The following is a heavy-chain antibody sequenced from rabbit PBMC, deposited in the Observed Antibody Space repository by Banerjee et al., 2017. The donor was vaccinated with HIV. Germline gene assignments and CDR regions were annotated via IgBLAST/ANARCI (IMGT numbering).Heavy chain of an antibody. Sequence: QLEESGGGLVQPGGSLTLSCKASGFDFSSYYMSWVRQAPGKGLEWIGIIYVGKGSTDYASWVNGRFTISSDNAQNTVDLQMNSLTAADTATYFCARTGYDSSGWGVWSHFTLWGPGTLVTVS. J-gene: IGHJ4*01. V-gene: IGHV1S7*01. D-gene: IGHD4-1*01. CDR2: IYVGKGST. CDR1: GFDFSSYY. CDR3: ARTGYDSSGWGVWSHFTL.